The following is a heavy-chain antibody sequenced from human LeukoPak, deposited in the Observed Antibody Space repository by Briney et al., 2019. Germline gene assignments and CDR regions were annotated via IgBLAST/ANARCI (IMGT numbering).Heavy chain of an antibody. J-gene: IGHJ4*02. Sequence: ASVKVSCKASGYTFTSYGISRVRQAPGQGLEWMGWISAYNGNTNYAQKLQGRVTMTTDTSTSTAYMELRSLRSDDTAVYYCARRYSSGWCRYYFDYWGQGTLVTVSS. CDR3: ARRYSSGWCRYYFDY. CDR2: ISAYNGNT. D-gene: IGHD6-19*01. CDR1: GYTFTSYG. V-gene: IGHV1-18*01.